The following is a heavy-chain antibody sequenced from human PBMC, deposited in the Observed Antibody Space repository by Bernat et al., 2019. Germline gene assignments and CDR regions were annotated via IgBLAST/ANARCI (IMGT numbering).Heavy chain of an antibody. CDR3: ARDEESSGRDHDAFDI. CDR1: GFTFSLYA. CDR2: ISGSGITT. J-gene: IGHJ3*02. V-gene: IGHV3-23*01. Sequence: EAQLLESGGGLVEPGGSLRLSCAASGFTFSLYAMAWVRQAPGMGLEWVSAISGSGITTYYADSMKCRFTVSRNNSRNTVYLKMSSLAAEDTDLYYCARDEESSGRDHDAFDIWGHGTMVTVSS. D-gene: IGHD6-19*01.